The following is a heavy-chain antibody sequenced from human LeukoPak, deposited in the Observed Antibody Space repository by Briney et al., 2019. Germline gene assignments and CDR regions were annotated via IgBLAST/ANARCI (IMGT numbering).Heavy chain of an antibody. CDR2: INAAGDDM. J-gene: IGHJ6*02. V-gene: IGHV3-23*01. CDR3: AKGIFGVIHNGIDV. Sequence: HPGGSLRLSCVASGFTFPTYSMAWVRQAPGKGLDWVSSINAAGDDMCYADSVKGRFSISRDNLKNTLYLQMYSLRAEDRAIYYCAKGIFGVIHNGIDVWGQGTAVTVSS. D-gene: IGHD3-3*01. CDR1: GFTFPTYS.